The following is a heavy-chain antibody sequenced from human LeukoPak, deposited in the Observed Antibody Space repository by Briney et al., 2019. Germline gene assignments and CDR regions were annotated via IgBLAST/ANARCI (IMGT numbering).Heavy chain of an antibody. CDR3: ARETVVVADANYFDY. J-gene: IGHJ4*02. V-gene: IGHV1-46*01. CDR2: INPDGGGT. CDR1: AYTLTNYY. Sequence: ASVKVSCKASAYTLTNYYMHWVRQAPGQGLEWMGIINPDGGGTTYAQKFQGRVAMTRDTSTSTYYMELTSLRSDDTAVYYCARETVVVADANYFDYWGQGTLVTVSS. D-gene: IGHD2-15*01.